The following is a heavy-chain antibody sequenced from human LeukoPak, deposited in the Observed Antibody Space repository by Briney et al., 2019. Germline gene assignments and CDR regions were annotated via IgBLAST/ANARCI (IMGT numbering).Heavy chain of an antibody. V-gene: IGHV1-2*02. J-gene: IGHJ4*02. Sequence: ASVKVSCKASGYTFTGYYMHWVRQAPGQGLEWMGWINPNSGGTNYAQKFQGRVTMTRDTSISTAYMELSRLRSDDTAVYYCARALPPDSSGYYYGEEYDYWGQGTLVTVSS. CDR3: ARALPPDSSGYYYGEEYDY. CDR2: INPNSGGT. CDR1: GYTFTGYY. D-gene: IGHD3-22*01.